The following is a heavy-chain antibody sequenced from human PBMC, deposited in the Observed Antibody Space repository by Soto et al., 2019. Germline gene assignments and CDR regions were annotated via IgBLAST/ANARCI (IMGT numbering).Heavy chain of an antibody. J-gene: IGHJ6*03. V-gene: IGHV3-64*01. CDR1: GFTLSGYA. D-gene: IGHD6-6*01. Sequence: EVQLAESGGGLAQPGGSLRLSCEASGFTLSGYAMDWVRQAPGKGLEYVSGISSNGVGTYYANSVQGRFTISRDNSKNTVYLQMGSLRPEAMAVYYCARRARPDFYYMDVWGKGTTVTVSS. CDR2: ISSNGVGT. CDR3: ARRARPDFYYMDV.